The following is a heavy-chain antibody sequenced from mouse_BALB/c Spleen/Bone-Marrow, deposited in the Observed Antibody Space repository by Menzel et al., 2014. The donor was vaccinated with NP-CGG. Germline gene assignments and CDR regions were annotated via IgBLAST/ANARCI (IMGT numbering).Heavy chain of an antibody. V-gene: IGHV5-6*02. Sequence: EVMLVESGGDLVKPGGSLKLSCAASGFTFSNYGMSWVRQTPDKRLEWVATISSGSSYTYYPDSVKGRFTISRDNAKNTLYLQMSSLKSEDTAMYYCARRDGVPMYYWGQGTSVTVSS. CDR2: ISSGSSYT. CDR3: ARRDGVPMYY. CDR1: GFTFSNYG. J-gene: IGHJ4*01. D-gene: IGHD2-3*01.